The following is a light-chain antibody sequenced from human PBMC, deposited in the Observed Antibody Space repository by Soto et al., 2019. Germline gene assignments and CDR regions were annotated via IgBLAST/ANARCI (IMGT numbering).Light chain of an antibody. J-gene: IGKJ2*02. CDR2: GAS. CDR1: ESISSNF. Sequence: EIVLTQSPGTLSLSPGERATLSCRASESISSNFLAWYQQKPGQAPRLLIYGASSLATGMPDRFSGSGSGTDFTLTITRLEPEDFAVYYCQQYDSSPRTFGQGTKLEI. V-gene: IGKV3-20*01. CDR3: QQYDSSPRT.